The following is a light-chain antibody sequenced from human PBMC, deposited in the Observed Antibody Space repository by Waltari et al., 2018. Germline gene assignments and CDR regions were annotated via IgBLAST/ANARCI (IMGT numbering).Light chain of an antibody. J-gene: IGKJ1*01. Sequence: DIEMTQSPEFLAVSLGETATTYCSPSPFVLYSSDNKEYIAWYQHKAGHPPKLLVYWASTRQSGVPDRFSGSGSGTHFSLTITGLQADDAAVYTCHQYYTTPWTFGQGTKVEVK. CDR3: HQYYTTPWT. CDR1: PFVLYSSDNKEY. V-gene: IGKV4-1*01. CDR2: WAS.